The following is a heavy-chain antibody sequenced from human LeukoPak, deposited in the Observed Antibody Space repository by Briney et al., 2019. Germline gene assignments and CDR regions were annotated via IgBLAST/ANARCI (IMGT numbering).Heavy chain of an antibody. V-gene: IGHV3-48*04. D-gene: IGHD6-13*01. CDR2: ISSSSSTI. CDR1: GFTFSSYS. J-gene: IGHJ4*02. CDR3: ARDLDSIAAADHDY. Sequence: GGSLRLSCAASGFTFSSYSMNWVRQAPGKGLEWVSYISSSSSTIYYADSVKGRFTISRDNAKNSLYLQMNSLRAEDTAVYYCARDLDSIAAADHDYWGQGTLVTVSS.